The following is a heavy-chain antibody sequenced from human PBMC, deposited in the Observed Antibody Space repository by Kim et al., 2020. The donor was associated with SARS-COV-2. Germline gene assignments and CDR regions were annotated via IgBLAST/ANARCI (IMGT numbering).Heavy chain of an antibody. Sequence: GGSLRLSCAASGFTFSSYAMHWVRQAPGKGLEWVAVISYDGSNKYYADSVKGRFTISRDNSKNTLYLQMNSLRAEDTAVYYCARDWGIAAAGTGAFDIWG. CDR1: GFTFSSYA. CDR2: ISYDGSNK. V-gene: IGHV3-30*04. D-gene: IGHD6-13*01. CDR3: ARDWGIAAAGTGAFDI. J-gene: IGHJ3*02.